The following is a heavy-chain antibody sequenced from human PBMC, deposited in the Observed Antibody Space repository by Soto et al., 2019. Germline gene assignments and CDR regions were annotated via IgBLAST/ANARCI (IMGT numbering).Heavy chain of an antibody. CDR1: GFTFSSYS. V-gene: IGHV3-21*01. J-gene: IGHJ6*02. CDR2: ISSSSSYI. Sequence: GGSLRLSCAASGFTFSSYSMNWVRQAPGKGLEWVSSISSSSSYIYYADSVKGRFTISRDNAKNSLYLQMNSLRAEDTAVYYCARDRIQLWSEGKYYYYYGMDVWGQGTTVTVSS. D-gene: IGHD5-18*01. CDR3: ARDRIQLWSEGKYYYYYGMDV.